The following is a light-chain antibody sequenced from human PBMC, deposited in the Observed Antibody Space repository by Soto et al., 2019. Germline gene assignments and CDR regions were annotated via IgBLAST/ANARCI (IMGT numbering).Light chain of an antibody. CDR2: DAS. CDR3: QQRTNWPRT. Sequence: EIVLTQSPATLYLSPGERATLSCRASQSVSSFLAWYQQRPVQAPRLLIYDASNRDTGTPASFSGRGSGTHFTLTISGLEPEDCAVYYCQQRTNWPRTYGPWTKVD. V-gene: IGKV3-11*01. CDR1: QSVSSF. J-gene: IGKJ3*01.